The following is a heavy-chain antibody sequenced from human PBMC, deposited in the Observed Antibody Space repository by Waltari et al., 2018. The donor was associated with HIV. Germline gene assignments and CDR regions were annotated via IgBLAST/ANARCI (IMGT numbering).Heavy chain of an antibody. CDR2: IYYTGTS. D-gene: IGHD3-3*01. CDR1: ADTINNYY. Sequence: QVQLQESGPGLVKPSETLSLTCNVSADTINNYYWSWIRHSPAKGLEWIGYIYYTGTSNYNPSPSLKSRVTMSLDTSKTQFSLKLTSVSAAGTAVYYCARTVGTSISGVITYNWFDSWGQGTLVTVSS. J-gene: IGHJ5*01. CDR3: ARTVGTSISGVITYNWFDS. V-gene: IGHV4-59*01.